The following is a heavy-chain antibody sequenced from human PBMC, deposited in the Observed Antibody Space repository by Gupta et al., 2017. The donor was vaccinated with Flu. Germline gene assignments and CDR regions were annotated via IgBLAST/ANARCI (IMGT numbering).Heavy chain of an antibody. CDR3: ARVASPTNYYDSTGYYNY. CDR1: GGTFSSYA. D-gene: IGHD3-22*01. V-gene: IGHV1-69*01. J-gene: IGHJ4*02. CDR2: IIPSFGTA. Sequence: QVQLVQSGAEVKKPGSSVKLSCKASGGTFSSYAISWVRQAPGQGLEWMGGIIPSFGTANYAQKFQGRVTITADESTSTAYMELSSLRSEDTAVYYCARVASPTNYYDSTGYYNYWGQGTLVTVSS.